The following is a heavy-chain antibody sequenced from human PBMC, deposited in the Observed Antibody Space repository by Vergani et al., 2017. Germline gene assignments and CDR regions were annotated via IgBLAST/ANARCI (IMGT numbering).Heavy chain of an antibody. D-gene: IGHD2-15*01. CDR2: ISYDGSNK. Sequence: QVQLVESGGGVVQPGRSLRLSCAASGFTFSSYAMHWVRQAPGKGLEWVAVISYDGSNKYYADSVKGRFTISRDNSKNTLYLQMNSLRAEDTAVYYCATEGAAYCRGASCYDFFEYWGQGTLVTVAS. CDR1: GFTFSSYA. J-gene: IGHJ4*02. CDR3: ATEGAAYCRGASCYDFFEY. V-gene: IGHV3-30-3*01.